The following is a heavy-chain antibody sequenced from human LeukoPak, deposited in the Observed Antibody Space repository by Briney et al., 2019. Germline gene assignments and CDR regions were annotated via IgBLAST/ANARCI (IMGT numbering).Heavy chain of an antibody. CDR3: ARDRPRRSSSGYYFYC. J-gene: IGHJ4*02. Sequence: ASVNVSCKASGYTFSSYGISWVRQAPGQGLEWMGWISAYNGNTNYAQNFQGRVTMTTDTSTNTAYMELRSLRSDDTAVYYCARDRPRRSSSGYYFYCWGQGTLVTVSS. D-gene: IGHD6-6*01. V-gene: IGHV1-18*01. CDR2: ISAYNGNT. CDR1: GYTFSSYG.